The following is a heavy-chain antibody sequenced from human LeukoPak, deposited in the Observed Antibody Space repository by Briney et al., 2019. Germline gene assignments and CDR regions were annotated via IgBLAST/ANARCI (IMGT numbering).Heavy chain of an antibody. Sequence: SETLSLICSVSGGSMSGFYWSWIRQPPGKELDYIGHIYHSGSANFNPSLKSRVTISLDTSKSPSSLRLTSLTAADSAVYFCAGARCSAGGCPAQYYYYAFDVWGQGATVTVSS. J-gene: IGHJ6*02. CDR1: GGSMSGFY. CDR3: AGARCSAGGCPAQYYYYAFDV. D-gene: IGHD2-15*01. V-gene: IGHV4-59*01. CDR2: IYHSGSA.